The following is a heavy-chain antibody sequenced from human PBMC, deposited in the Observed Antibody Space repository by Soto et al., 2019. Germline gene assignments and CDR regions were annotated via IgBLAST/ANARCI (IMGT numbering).Heavy chain of an antibody. V-gene: IGHV3-9*02. CDR1: GFIADDYA. CDR2: ISSNSATI. J-gene: IGHJ4*02. CDR3: VKDMKWGGMTKIHYFDS. D-gene: IGHD3-16*01. Sequence: EVQMVESGGGLVQPGRSLRLSCVASGFIADDYAMHWVRQAPGKGLEWVSGISSNSATINYADSVKGRFTISRDNAKNSLVLQMNSLRPEDTAFYYCVKDMKWGGMTKIHYFDSWGQGTLVTVSS.